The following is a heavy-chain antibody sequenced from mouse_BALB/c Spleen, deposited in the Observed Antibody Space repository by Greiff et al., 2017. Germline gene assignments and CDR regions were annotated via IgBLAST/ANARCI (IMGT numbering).Heavy chain of an antibody. CDR3: ARHDGSSYSDY. CDR1: GFAFSSYD. CDR2: ISSGGGST. D-gene: IGHD1-1*01. J-gene: IGHJ2*01. V-gene: IGHV5-12-1*01. Sequence: EVKLVESGGGLVKPGGSLKLSCAASGFAFSSYDMSWVRQTPEKRLEWVAYISSGGGSTYYPDTVKGRFTISRDNAKNTLYLQMSSLKSEDTAMYYCARHDGSSYSDYWGQGTTLTVSS.